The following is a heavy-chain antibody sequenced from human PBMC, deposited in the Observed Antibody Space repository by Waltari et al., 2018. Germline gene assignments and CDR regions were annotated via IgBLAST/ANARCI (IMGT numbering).Heavy chain of an antibody. J-gene: IGHJ4*02. D-gene: IGHD5-12*01. V-gene: IGHV3-9*01. CDR2: LSWNSGSI. Sequence: EVQLVESGGALVQPGRSLRLSCEASGFRFADYAMHWVRQVPGKGLEWVSGLSWNSGSIAYADSVKGRFTISRDNARNSLFLQMNSLRREDTAIYYCAKDNGYSLDYWGQGTLVTVSS. CDR3: AKDNGYSLDY. CDR1: GFRFADYA.